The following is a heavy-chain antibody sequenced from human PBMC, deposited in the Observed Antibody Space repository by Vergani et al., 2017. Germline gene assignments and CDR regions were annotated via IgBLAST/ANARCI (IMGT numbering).Heavy chain of an antibody. Sequence: QVQLQESGPGLVKPSETLSLTCTVSGGSISSYYWSWIRQPPGKGLEWIGYIYYSGSTNYNPSLKSRVTISVDTSKNQFSLKLSSVTAADTAVYYCARGVRYGYNSANDAFDIWGQGKMVTVSS. CDR1: GGSISSYY. CDR2: IYYSGST. V-gene: IGHV4-59*01. CDR3: ARGVRYGYNSANDAFDI. D-gene: IGHD5-24*01. J-gene: IGHJ3*02.